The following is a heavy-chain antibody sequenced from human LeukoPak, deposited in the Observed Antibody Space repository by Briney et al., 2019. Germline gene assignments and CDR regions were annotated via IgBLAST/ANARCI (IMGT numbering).Heavy chain of an antibody. V-gene: IGHV3-23*01. CDR3: AKDRTMVRGVSMYYFDY. CDR2: ISGSGGST. CDR1: GFTFSSYA. J-gene: IGHJ4*02. D-gene: IGHD3-10*01. Sequence: GGSLRLSCAASGFTFSSYAMSWVRQAPGKGLEWVSAISGSGGSTYYADSVKGRFTISRDNSKNTLYLQMNSLRAEDTAVYYCAKDRTMVRGVSMYYFDYWGQGTLVTVSS.